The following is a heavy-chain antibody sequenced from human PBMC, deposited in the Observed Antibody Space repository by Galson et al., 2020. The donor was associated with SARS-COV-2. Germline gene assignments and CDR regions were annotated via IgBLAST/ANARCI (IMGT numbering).Heavy chain of an antibody. CDR2: INPSGGST. V-gene: IGHV1-46*01. CDR1: GYTFTSYY. Sequence: ASVKVSCKASGYTFTSYYMHWVRQAPGQGLEWMGIINPSGGSTSYAQKFQGRVTMTRDTSTSTVYMELSSLRSEDTAVYYCARDAQRYPLTGYGDYNWFDPWGQGTLVTVSS. D-gene: IGHD4-17*01. CDR3: ARDAQRYPLTGYGDYNWFDP. J-gene: IGHJ5*02.